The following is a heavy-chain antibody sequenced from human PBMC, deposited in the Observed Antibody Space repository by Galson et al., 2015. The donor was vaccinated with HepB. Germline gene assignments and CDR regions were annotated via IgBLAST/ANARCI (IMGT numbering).Heavy chain of an antibody. D-gene: IGHD2-2*01. CDR3: ARYLIPATCFDY. Sequence: SLRLSCAASKFTFNNYWMTWVRQAPGKGLEWVANIKEDGSEKYYVDSVKGRFTISRDNAKNSLYLQMNSLRAEDTAIYYCARYLIPATCFDYWGQGILVTVSS. V-gene: IGHV3-7*01. CDR2: IKEDGSEK. CDR1: KFTFNNYW. J-gene: IGHJ4*02.